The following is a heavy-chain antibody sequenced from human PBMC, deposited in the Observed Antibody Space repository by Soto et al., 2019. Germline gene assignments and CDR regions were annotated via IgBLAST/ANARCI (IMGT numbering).Heavy chain of an antibody. V-gene: IGHV3-53*02. CDR1: GFSISSNY. Sequence: ELQLVETGGGLIQTGGSLRLSCAASGFSISSNYIAWVRQPPGKGLEWVSTTFSGGNTEYAASVKGRCSISRDNYKNTLYLQMDNLRVEDTAVYYCARKPPSAFQGWAFGMDVWGQGTTVSVSS. D-gene: IGHD1-26*01. J-gene: IGHJ6*02. CDR3: ARKPPSAFQGWAFGMDV. CDR2: TFSGGNT.